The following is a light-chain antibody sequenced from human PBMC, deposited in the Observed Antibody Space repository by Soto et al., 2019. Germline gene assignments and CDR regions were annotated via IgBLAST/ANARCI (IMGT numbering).Light chain of an antibody. Sequence: QSVLTQPPSVSGAPGQRVTISCTGSSSNLGADYDVHWYQQLPGAAPKLLIYGNSNRPSGVPDRFSASKSGTSASLAITGLQAEDEADYYCQSFDSSLSGSVVFGGGTKVTVL. J-gene: IGLJ2*01. V-gene: IGLV1-40*01. CDR3: QSFDSSLSGSVV. CDR2: GNS. CDR1: SSNLGADYD.